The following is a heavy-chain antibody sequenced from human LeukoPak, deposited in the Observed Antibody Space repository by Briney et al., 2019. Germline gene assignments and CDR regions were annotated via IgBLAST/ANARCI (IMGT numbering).Heavy chain of an antibody. J-gene: IGHJ3*02. V-gene: IGHV3-21*01. CDR1: GFTFSSYS. CDR3: ASSLAEVEMATPDAFDI. Sequence: GGSLRLSCAASGFTFSSYSMNWVRQAPGKGLEWVLSISSSSSYIYYADSVKGRFTISRDNAKNSLYLQMNSLRAEDTAVYYCASSLAEVEMATPDAFDIWGQGTMVTVSS. D-gene: IGHD5-24*01. CDR2: ISSSSSYI.